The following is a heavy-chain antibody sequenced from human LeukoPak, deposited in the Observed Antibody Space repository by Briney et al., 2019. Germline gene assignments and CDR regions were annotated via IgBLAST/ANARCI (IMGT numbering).Heavy chain of an antibody. CDR2: ISSSGSTI. Sequence: GGSLRLFCAASGFTFSSYEMNWVRQAPGKGLEGGSYISSSGSTIYYADSVKGRFTISRDNAKNSLYLQMNSLRAEDTAVYYCARVAGESDDAFDIWGQGTMVTVSS. V-gene: IGHV3-48*03. J-gene: IGHJ3*02. CDR3: ARVAGESDDAFDI. D-gene: IGHD3-16*01. CDR1: GFTFSSYE.